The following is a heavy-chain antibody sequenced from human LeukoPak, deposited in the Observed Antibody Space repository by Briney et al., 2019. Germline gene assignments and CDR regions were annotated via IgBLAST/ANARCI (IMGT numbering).Heavy chain of an antibody. CDR3: ARGWGSFEN. J-gene: IGHJ4*02. V-gene: IGHV3-53*01. Sequence: GGSLRLSCAASWFSVITDYMTWVRQAPGKGLEWVSTLYSSGNTYYADSVKGRFTVSRDNSKNTLFLEMSSLRAEDTAVYFCARGWGSFENWGQGTLVAVSS. CDR1: WFSVITDY. CDR2: LYSSGNT. D-gene: IGHD7-27*01.